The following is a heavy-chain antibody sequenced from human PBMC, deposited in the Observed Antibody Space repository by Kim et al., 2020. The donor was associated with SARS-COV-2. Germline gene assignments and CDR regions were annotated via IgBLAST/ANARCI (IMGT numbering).Heavy chain of an antibody. CDR1: GYSISSGYY. J-gene: IGHJ5*02. Sequence: SETLSLTCTVSGYSISSGYYWGWIRQPPGKGLEWIGSIYHSGSTYYNPSLKSRVTISVDTSKNQFSLKLSSVTAADTAVYYCAREWVSPFDPWGQGTLVTVSS. CDR3: AREWVSPFDP. CDR2: IYHSGST. D-gene: IGHD6-13*01. V-gene: IGHV4-38-2*02.